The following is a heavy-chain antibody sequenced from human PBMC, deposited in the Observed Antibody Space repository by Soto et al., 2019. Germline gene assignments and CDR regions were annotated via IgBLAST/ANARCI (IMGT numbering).Heavy chain of an antibody. D-gene: IGHD3-16*01. CDR3: ARDPADSMIGIDY. CDR1: GYTFTDYF. Sequence: SVKESCQASGYTFTDYFMHWVRQAPGQGLEWMGWINGNSGGTSYAQKFQGRVAMTRDTSISTAYMELSSLTFDDTAVYYCARDPADSMIGIDYWGQGTLVTVSS. J-gene: IGHJ4*02. CDR2: INGNSGGT. V-gene: IGHV1-2*02.